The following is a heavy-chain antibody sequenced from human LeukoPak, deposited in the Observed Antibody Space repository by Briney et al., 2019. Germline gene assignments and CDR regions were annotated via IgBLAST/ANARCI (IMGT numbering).Heavy chain of an antibody. D-gene: IGHD6-13*01. CDR3: ARDQSWALTDY. J-gene: IGHJ4*02. Sequence: SETLSLTCTVSGGSISTYYWSWFRQPPGKGLEWIGYIYYSGYTNYIPSLKSRVTISLDTSKNQFSLKLSSVTAADTAVYYCARDQSWALTDYWGQGTLVTVSS. CDR1: GGSISTYY. V-gene: IGHV4-59*12. CDR2: IYYSGYT.